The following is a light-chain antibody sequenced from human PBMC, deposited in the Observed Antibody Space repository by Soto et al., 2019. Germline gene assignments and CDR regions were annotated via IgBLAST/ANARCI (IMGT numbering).Light chain of an antibody. J-gene: IGKJ2*01. CDR2: AAS. V-gene: IGKV3-15*01. CDR3: QQYNKWPPYT. Sequence: EIVMTQSPATLSVSPGERATLSCRASQSVSSNLAWYQQKPGQAPRLLIYAASTRATGIPARFSGRGSGTEFTLTISSLQSEDVAVYYCQQYNKWPPYTFGQGTKLEIK. CDR1: QSVSSN.